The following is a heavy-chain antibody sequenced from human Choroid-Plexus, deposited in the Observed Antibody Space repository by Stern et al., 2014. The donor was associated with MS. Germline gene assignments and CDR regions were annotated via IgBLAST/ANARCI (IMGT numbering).Heavy chain of an antibody. D-gene: IGHD2/OR15-2a*01. CDR1: GFTFGSCA. CDR3: AKDRHYLTYFFDH. CDR2: VSYDGSNK. Sequence: VQLVESGGGVVQPGRTLRLSCVASGFTFGSCAMHWVRQAPGKGLEWVAGVSYDGSNKYYADSVKGRFTISRDNSQNTLYMQMSSLRPEDTAVYYCAKDRHYLTYFFDHWGQGSLVTVSS. V-gene: IGHV3-30*18. J-gene: IGHJ5*02.